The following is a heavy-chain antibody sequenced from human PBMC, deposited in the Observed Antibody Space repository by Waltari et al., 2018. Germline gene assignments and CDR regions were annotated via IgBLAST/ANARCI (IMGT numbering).Heavy chain of an antibody. CDR1: GFTFDDYA. CDR2: ISWNSGSI. CDR3: ARKGNWNDDAFDI. J-gene: IGHJ3*02. Sequence: EVQLVESGGGLVQPGRSLRLSCAASGFTFDDYAMHWVRQAPGKGLEWVSGISWNSGSIGYADSVKGRFTISRDNAKNSLYLQMNSLRAEDMALYYCARKGNWNDDAFDIWGQGTMVTVSS. V-gene: IGHV3-9*03. D-gene: IGHD1-20*01.